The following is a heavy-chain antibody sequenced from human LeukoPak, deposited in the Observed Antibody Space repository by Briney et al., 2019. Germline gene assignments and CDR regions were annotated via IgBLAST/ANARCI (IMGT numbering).Heavy chain of an antibody. CDR1: GGSFSGYY. CDR2: IYTSGST. Sequence: SETLSLTCAVYGGSFSGYYWSWIRQPAGKGLEWIGRIYTSGSTNYNPSLKSRVTTSVDTSKNQFSLKLSSVTAADTAVYYCARDQTVRAFDPWGQGTLVTVSS. CDR3: ARDQTVRAFDP. D-gene: IGHD3-10*01. V-gene: IGHV4-4*07. J-gene: IGHJ5*02.